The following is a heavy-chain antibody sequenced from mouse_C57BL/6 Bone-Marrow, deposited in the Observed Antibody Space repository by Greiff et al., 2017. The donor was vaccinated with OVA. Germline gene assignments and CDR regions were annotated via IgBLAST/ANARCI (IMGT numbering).Heavy chain of an antibody. V-gene: IGHV5-6*02. J-gene: IGHJ3*01. D-gene: IGHD1-1*01. CDR2: ISSGGSYT. Sequence: DVKLVESGGDLVKPGGSLKLSCAASGFTFSSYGMSWVRQTPDKRLEWVATISSGGSYTYYPDSVKGRFTLSRDNAENTLYLQMSSLKSEDTAMYYCARRFHYYGSSWFADWGQGTLVTVSA. CDR3: ARRFHYYGSSWFAD. CDR1: GFTFSSYG.